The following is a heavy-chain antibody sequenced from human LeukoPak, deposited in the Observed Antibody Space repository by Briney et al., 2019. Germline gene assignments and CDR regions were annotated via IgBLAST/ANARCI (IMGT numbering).Heavy chain of an antibody. D-gene: IGHD3-9*01. J-gene: IGHJ4*02. CDR1: GGSISSGSYY. CDR2: IYTSGST. Sequence: PSQTLSLTCTVSGGSISSGSYYWSWIRQPAGKGLEWIGRIYTSGSTNYNPSLKSRVTISVDTSKNQFSLKLSSVTAADTAVYYCVGTYDILTGYTPYFDHWDQETLVTVSS. CDR3: VGTYDILTGYTPYFDH. V-gene: IGHV4-61*02.